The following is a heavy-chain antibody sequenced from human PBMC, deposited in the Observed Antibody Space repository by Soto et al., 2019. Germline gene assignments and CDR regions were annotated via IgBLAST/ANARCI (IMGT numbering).Heavy chain of an antibody. V-gene: IGHV3-23*01. Sequence: EVQLLESGGGLVQPGGSLRLSCAASGFTFSSYAMNWVRQGPGKGLEWVSVISGSGGSTYYADSVKGRFTISRDNSKNTLHLQMNSLRAEDTAVYYCASRSSGWYFDNWRQGTLVTVSS. J-gene: IGHJ4*02. D-gene: IGHD6-19*01. CDR1: GFTFSSYA. CDR2: ISGSGGST. CDR3: ASRSSGWYFDN.